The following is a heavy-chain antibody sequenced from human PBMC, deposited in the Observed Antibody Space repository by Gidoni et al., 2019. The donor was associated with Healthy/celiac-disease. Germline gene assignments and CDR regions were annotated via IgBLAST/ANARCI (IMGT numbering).Heavy chain of an antibody. CDR1: GFTFSSYS. V-gene: IGHV3-21*01. CDR3: ARAGGIAVAGGFDY. CDR2: ISSSSSYI. Sequence: EVQLVESGGGLVKPGGSLRLSCAASGFTFSSYSMNWVRQAPGKGLEWVSSISSSSSYIYYADSVKGRFTISRDNAKNSLYLQMNSLRAEDTAVYYCARAGGIAVAGGFDYWGQGTLVTVSS. D-gene: IGHD6-19*01. J-gene: IGHJ4*02.